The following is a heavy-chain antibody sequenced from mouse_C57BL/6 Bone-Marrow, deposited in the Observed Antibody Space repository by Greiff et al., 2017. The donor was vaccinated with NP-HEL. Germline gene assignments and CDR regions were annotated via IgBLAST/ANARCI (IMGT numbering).Heavy chain of an antibody. J-gene: IGHJ3*01. CDR2: INSDGGST. CDR1: EYEFPSHD. Sequence: EVNVVESGGGLVQPGESLKLSCESNEYEFPSHDMSWVRKTPEKRLELVAAINSDGGSTYYPDTMERRFIISRDNTKKTLYLERSSLRSEDTALYYGARRGDCDPFAYWGQGTLVTVSA. CDR3: ARRGDCDPFAY. V-gene: IGHV5-2*03.